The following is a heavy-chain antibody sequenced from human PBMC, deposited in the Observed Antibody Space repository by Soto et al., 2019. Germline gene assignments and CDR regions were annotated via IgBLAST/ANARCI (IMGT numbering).Heavy chain of an antibody. V-gene: IGHV4-59*01. J-gene: IGHJ5*02. Sequence: QVQLQESGPGLVKPSETLSLTCTVSGGSISSYYWSWIRQPPGKGLEWIGYIYYSGSTNYNPSLKSRVTISVDTSKNQFSLKLSSVTAADTAVYYCARALGLGYDSSGPWGQGTLVTVSS. CDR2: IYYSGST. CDR1: GGSISSYY. CDR3: ARALGLGYDSSGP. D-gene: IGHD3-22*01.